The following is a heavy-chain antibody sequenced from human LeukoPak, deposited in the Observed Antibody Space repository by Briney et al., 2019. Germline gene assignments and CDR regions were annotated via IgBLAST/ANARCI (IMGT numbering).Heavy chain of an antibody. J-gene: IGHJ4*02. CDR2: ISGSGGST. D-gene: IGHD3-22*01. Sequence: GGSLRLSCAASGFTFSSNAMSWVRQAPGKGLEWVSAISGSGGSTYYADSVKGRFTISRDFSKNTVFLHMNSLRAEDTAMYYCARGDDSGYYDYFDYWGQGALVTVSS. CDR3: ARGDDSGYYDYFDY. V-gene: IGHV3-23*01. CDR1: GFTFSSNA.